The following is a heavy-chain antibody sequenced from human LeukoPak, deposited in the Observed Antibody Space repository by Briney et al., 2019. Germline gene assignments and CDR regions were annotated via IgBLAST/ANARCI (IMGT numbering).Heavy chain of an antibody. J-gene: IGHJ4*02. Sequence: PGGSLRLSCAASGFTFSGSSMHWVRQASRKGLEWVGLIRNKANSYATAYAASVQGRFTISRDDSKDTAHLHMNSLKTEDTAVYYCTRSAYYSFDYWGQGTLVTVSS. CDR2: IRNKANSYAT. CDR3: TRSAYYSFDY. CDR1: GFTFSGSS. D-gene: IGHD3-3*01. V-gene: IGHV3-73*01.